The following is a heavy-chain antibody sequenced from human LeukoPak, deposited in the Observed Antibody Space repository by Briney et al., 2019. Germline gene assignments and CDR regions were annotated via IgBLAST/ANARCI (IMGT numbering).Heavy chain of an antibody. CDR1: GGSISSGGYY. Sequence: TLSLTCTVSGGSISSGGYYWSWIRQPPGKGLEWIGYIYHSGSTYYNPSLKSRVTISVDRSKNQFSLKLSSVTAADTAVYYCARYSSSWYYFDYWGQGTLVTVSS. J-gene: IGHJ4*02. V-gene: IGHV4-30-2*01. CDR2: IYHSGST. CDR3: ARYSSSWYYFDY. D-gene: IGHD6-13*01.